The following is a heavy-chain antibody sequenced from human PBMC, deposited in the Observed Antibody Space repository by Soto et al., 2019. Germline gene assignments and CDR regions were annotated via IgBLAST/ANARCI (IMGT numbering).Heavy chain of an antibody. Sequence: ESLTISCKGSGYSFTSYWIGWVRQMPGKGLEWMGIIYPGDSDTRYSPSFQGQVTISADKSISTAYLQWSSLKASDTAMYYCARNPGAFDYYYYGMDVWGQGTTVTVSS. D-gene: IGHD3-10*01. CDR3: ARNPGAFDYYYYGMDV. CDR2: IYPGDSDT. CDR1: GYSFTSYW. V-gene: IGHV5-51*01. J-gene: IGHJ6*02.